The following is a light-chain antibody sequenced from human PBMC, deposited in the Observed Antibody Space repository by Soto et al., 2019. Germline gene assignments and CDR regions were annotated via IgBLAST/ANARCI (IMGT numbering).Light chain of an antibody. Sequence: LTQPASVSGSPGQSITISCTGTSSDVGGYNYVSWYQQHPGKAPKLMIYDVSNRPSGVSNRFSGSKSGNTASLTISGLQAEDEADYYCSSYTSSSAYYVFGTGTKVTVL. CDR3: SSYTSSSAYYV. J-gene: IGLJ1*01. CDR1: SSDVGGYNY. V-gene: IGLV2-14*01. CDR2: DVS.